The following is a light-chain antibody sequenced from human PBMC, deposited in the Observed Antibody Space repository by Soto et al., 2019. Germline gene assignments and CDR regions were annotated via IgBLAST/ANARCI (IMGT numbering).Light chain of an antibody. CDR3: QSYDSRVSRWV. Sequence: QSVLTQPPSVSGAPGQRVTISCTGSSSNIGAGYDVHWYQQLPGTAPKLLIFGNNNRPSGVPDRFSGSKSGTSASLAITGLQAEDEADYYCQSYDSRVSRWVFGGGTKLTVL. CDR1: SSNIGAGYD. J-gene: IGLJ3*02. CDR2: GNN. V-gene: IGLV1-40*01.